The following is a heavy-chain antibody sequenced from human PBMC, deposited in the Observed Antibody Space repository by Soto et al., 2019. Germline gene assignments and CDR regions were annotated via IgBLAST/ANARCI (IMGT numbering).Heavy chain of an antibody. CDR2: VKSKADGGSG. D-gene: IGHD1-26*01. CDR3: TTDSRTTLPEIRFDY. Sequence: GGSLRLSCAASGFTFSSYAMSWVRQAPGKGLEWVGRVKSKADGGSGDYAAPVKGRFVVSRDDSKDIVYLQMNSLKIEDTGVYYCTTDSRTTLPEIRFDYWGHGTQVTVSS. J-gene: IGHJ4*01. V-gene: IGHV3-15*01. CDR1: GFTFSSYA.